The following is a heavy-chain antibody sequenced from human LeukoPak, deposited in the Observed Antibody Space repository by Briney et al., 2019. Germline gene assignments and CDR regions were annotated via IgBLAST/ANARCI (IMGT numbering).Heavy chain of an antibody. D-gene: IGHD3-16*01. CDR3: AREGGAYTTWWKAFDM. J-gene: IGHJ3*02. V-gene: IGHV1-2*02. CDR1: GYTFSDYY. CDR2: INPRSGDT. Sequence: ASVKVSCKASGYTFSDYYVHWVRQAPGQGLEWMGWINPRSGDTNYLEKFQGRVTVTRDTSISAAYLELNRLTSDDTAMYFCAREGGAYTTWWKAFDMGGQGTLVSVSS.